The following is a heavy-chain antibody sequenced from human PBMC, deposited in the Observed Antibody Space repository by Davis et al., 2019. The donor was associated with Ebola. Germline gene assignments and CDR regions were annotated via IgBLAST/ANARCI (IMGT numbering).Heavy chain of an antibody. V-gene: IGHV4-39*07. D-gene: IGHD3-22*01. CDR3: ARPTYYYDSSGPLRY. CDR2: IYHNGDT. Sequence: SETLSLTCSVFGGSLSSGGYNWGWVRQSPGKGLEFIGSIYHNGDTYYNPSLKSRVTISVDTSKNQFSLKLSSVTAADTAVYYCARPTYYYDSSGPLRYWGQGTLVTVSS. CDR1: GGSLSSGGYN. J-gene: IGHJ4*02.